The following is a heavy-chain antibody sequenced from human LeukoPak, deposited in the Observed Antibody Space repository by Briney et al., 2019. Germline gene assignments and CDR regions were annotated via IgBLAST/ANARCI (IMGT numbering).Heavy chain of an antibody. V-gene: IGHV3-74*01. D-gene: IGHD3-16*01. CDR2: INERATII. CDR1: GFTFSNYW. Sequence: GGSLRLSCAASGFTFSNYWMHWVRQAPGKGLEWVSRINERATIISYADSVKDRFTISRENARNTLYLQMNSLTAEDTAVYYCVRDLILVWTPGDDFDHWGQGTLVTVSS. J-gene: IGHJ4*02. CDR3: VRDLILVWTPGDDFDH.